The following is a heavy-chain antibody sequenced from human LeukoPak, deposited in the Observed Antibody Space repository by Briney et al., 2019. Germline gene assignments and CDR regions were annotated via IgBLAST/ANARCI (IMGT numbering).Heavy chain of an antibody. D-gene: IGHD6-13*01. CDR3: ARDHGSSNWYYY. Sequence: SETLSLTCTVPGYSISSGYYWGWIRQPPGKGLEWIGSIYHSGSTYYNPSLKSRVTISVDTSKTQFSLKLSSVTAADTAVYYCARDHGSSNWYYYWGQGTLVTVAS. CDR2: IYHSGST. J-gene: IGHJ4*02. V-gene: IGHV4-38-2*02. CDR1: GYSISSGYY.